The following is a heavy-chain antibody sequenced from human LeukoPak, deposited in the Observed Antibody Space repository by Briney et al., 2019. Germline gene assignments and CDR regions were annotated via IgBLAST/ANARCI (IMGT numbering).Heavy chain of an antibody. CDR3: ARATGLYYDYVWGSYRSPYYFDY. Sequence: SETLSLTCAVYGGSFSGYYRSWIRQPPGKGLEWIGEINHSGSTNYNPSLKSRVTISVDTSKNQFSLKLSSVTAADTAVYYCARATGLYYDYVWGSYRSPYYFDYWGQGTLVTVSS. V-gene: IGHV4-34*01. J-gene: IGHJ4*02. D-gene: IGHD3-16*02. CDR1: GGSFSGYY. CDR2: INHSGST.